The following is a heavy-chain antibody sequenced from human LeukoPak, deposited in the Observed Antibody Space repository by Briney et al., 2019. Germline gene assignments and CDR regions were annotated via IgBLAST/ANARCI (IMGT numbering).Heavy chain of an antibody. Sequence: GGSLRLSCAASGFTFSGYEMNWVRQAPGKGVEWVSYISSSGSKIYYADSVKGRFTISRDNAKNSLYLQMNSLRAEDTAVYYCARELGDSSGYPYWGQGTLVTVSS. V-gene: IGHV3-48*03. D-gene: IGHD3-22*01. CDR1: GFTFSGYE. J-gene: IGHJ4*02. CDR3: ARELGDSSGYPY. CDR2: ISSSGSKI.